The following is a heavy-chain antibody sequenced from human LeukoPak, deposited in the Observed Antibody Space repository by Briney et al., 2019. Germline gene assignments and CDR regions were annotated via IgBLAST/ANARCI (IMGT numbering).Heavy chain of an antibody. CDR2: ISSSSSYI. CDR1: GLTLSSYS. CDR3: ARAPAAADLYFDY. J-gene: IGHJ4*02. Sequence: PGGSLRLSCAASGLTLSSYSMNWVRQAPGKGLEWVSSISSSSSYIYYADSVKGRFTISRDNAKNSLYLQMNSLRAEDTAVYYCARAPAAADLYFDYWGQGTLVTVSS. D-gene: IGHD6-13*01. V-gene: IGHV3-21*01.